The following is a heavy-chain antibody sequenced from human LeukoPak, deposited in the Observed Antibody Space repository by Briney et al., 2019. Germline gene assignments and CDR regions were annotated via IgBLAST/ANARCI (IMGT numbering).Heavy chain of an antibody. V-gene: IGHV1-69*05. Sequence: SVKVSCKASGGTFSSYAITWVRQAPGHGLEWMGRIIPIFGTANYAQKLQGRVTISTDESTSTAYMDLSSLRSEDTAVYYCARSYYYDSSGPLAGAYFDYWGQGALVTVSS. D-gene: IGHD3-22*01. J-gene: IGHJ4*02. CDR3: ARSYYYDSSGPLAGAYFDY. CDR1: GGTFSSYA. CDR2: IIPIFGTA.